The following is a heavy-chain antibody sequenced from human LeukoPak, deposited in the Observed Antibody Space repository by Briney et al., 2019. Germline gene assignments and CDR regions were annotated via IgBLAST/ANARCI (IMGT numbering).Heavy chain of an antibody. J-gene: IGHJ4*02. D-gene: IGHD3-22*01. CDR3: ARLADYDSSGYLSY. CDR1: GYTFTRYY. Sequence: GDSVKVSCKASGYTFTRYYMHWVRQAPGQGLEWMGIINPTGGSARYAQKFQGRVTMTRDTSTSTVYMEVSSLRSEDTAVYYCARLADYDSSGYLSYWGQGTLVTVSS. V-gene: IGHV1-46*01. CDR2: INPTGGSA.